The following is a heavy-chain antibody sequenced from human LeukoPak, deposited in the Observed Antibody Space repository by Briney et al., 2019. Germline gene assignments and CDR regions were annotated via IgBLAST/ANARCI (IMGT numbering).Heavy chain of an antibody. V-gene: IGHV3-49*04. CDR1: GFTFSGNA. D-gene: IGHD3-3*01. J-gene: IGHJ5*02. CDR3: TRGNPTYYDFWSGYWGMGNWFDP. CDR2: IRSKAYGGTT. Sequence: GGSLRLSCAASGFTFSGNAMNWVRQAPGKGLEWVGFIRSKAYGGTTEYAASVKGRFTISRDDSKSIAYLQMNSLKTEDTAVYYCTRGNPTYYDFWSGYWGMGNWFDPWGQGTLVTVSS.